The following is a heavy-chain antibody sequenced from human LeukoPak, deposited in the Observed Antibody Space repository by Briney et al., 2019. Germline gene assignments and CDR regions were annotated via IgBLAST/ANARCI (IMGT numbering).Heavy chain of an antibody. Sequence: PGGSLRLSCAASGFIFSSYGMHWVRQAPGKGLEWVAVISYDGSNKYYADSVKGRFTISRDNSKNTLYLQMNSLRAEGTAVYYCAKLVVGATTPFDYWGQGTLVTVSS. CDR2: ISYDGSNK. V-gene: IGHV3-30*18. D-gene: IGHD1-26*01. CDR1: GFIFSSYG. J-gene: IGHJ4*02. CDR3: AKLVVGATTPFDY.